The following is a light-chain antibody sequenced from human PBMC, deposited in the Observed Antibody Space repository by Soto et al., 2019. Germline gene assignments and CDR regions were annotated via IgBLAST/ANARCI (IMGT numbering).Light chain of an antibody. CDR3: GSYTSGNTHVV. CDR1: SGDVGGYDY. CDR2: EVS. Sequence: QSVLTQPASVSGSPGQSITISCTGTSGDVGGYDYVSWYQQHPAKAPKLIIFEVSNRPSGIPDRYSASKSGNTASLTISGLQAEDEAHYYCGSYTSGNTHVVFGGGTKLTVL. J-gene: IGLJ2*01. V-gene: IGLV2-14*01.